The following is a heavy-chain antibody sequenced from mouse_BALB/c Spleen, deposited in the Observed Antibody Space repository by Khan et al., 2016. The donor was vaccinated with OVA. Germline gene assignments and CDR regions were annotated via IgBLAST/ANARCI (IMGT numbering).Heavy chain of an antibody. CDR1: GYSITSDYA. CDR2: ISYSGST. Sequence: VQLQESGPGLVKPSQSLSLTCTVTGYSITSDYAWNWIRQFPGNKLEWLGYISYSGSTTYNPSLTSRISITRDTSKNQIFLQLNSVPAGDTATYYCTQVRYYELYFDVWGAGTTVTVSS. D-gene: IGHD1-1*01. J-gene: IGHJ1*01. V-gene: IGHV3-2*02. CDR3: TQVRYYELYFDV.